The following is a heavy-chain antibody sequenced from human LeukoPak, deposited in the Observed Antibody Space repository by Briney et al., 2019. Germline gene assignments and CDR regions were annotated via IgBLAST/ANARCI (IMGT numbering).Heavy chain of an antibody. CDR1: GFTFSDYY. CDR3: ARRRYNWNAIDY. J-gene: IGHJ4*02. Sequence: GGSLRLSCAASGFTFSDYYMSWIRQAPGKGLEWVSYISSSGSTLYYADSVKGRITISRDNAKNSLYLQMNSLRAEDTAVYYCARRRYNWNAIDYWGQGTLVAVSS. D-gene: IGHD1-20*01. V-gene: IGHV3-11*01. CDR2: ISSSGSTL.